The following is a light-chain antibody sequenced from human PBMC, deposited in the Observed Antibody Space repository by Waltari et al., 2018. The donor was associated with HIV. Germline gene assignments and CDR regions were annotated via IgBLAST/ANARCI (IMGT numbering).Light chain of an antibody. V-gene: IGLV2-11*01. Sequence: QSTLTQPRSVSGSPGQSVTISCTGTSSAVGRYDYVSWYQQHPGKAPKLIIYDVTTRPSGVPDRFSGSKSGNTASLTISGLQACDESDFYCCSYAGGYTLVFGGGTKLTVL. CDR1: SSAVGRYDY. CDR2: DVT. CDR3: CSYAGGYTLV. J-gene: IGLJ2*01.